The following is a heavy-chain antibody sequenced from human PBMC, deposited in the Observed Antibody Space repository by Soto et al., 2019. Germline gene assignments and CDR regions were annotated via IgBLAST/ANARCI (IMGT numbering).Heavy chain of an antibody. CDR2: ISYDGSNK. J-gene: IGHJ6*02. CDR1: GFTFSSYA. CDR3: AKSGYDSSGYYLYYYYGMDV. V-gene: IGHV3-30*18. Sequence: PGGSLRLSCAASGFTFSSYAMSWVRQAPGKGLEWVAVISYDGSNKYYADSVKGRFTISRDNSKNTLYLQMNSLRAEDTAVYYCAKSGYDSSGYYLYYYYGMDVWGQGTTVTVSS. D-gene: IGHD3-22*01.